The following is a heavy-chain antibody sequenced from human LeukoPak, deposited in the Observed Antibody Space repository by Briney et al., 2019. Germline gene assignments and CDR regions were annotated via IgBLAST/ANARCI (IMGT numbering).Heavy chain of an antibody. V-gene: IGHV4-59*11. Sequence: PSETLSLTCTVSGGSFTTHYWSWIRQPPGKGLEWIGYISYIGSTNYTPHLKSPVTISIDTSKNEVSLMLTSVTAADTDVYYCASDSISMNAFDAWGQGTMVTVSS. J-gene: IGHJ3*01. CDR3: ASDSISMNAFDA. CDR1: GGSFTTHY. CDR2: ISYIGST. D-gene: IGHD3-22*01.